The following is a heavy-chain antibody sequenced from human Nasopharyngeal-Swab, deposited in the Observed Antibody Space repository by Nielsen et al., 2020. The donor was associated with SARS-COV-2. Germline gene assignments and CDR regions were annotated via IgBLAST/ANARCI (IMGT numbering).Heavy chain of an antibody. J-gene: IGHJ4*02. CDR3: VRHRGATTEIFDY. V-gene: IGHV3-11*01. Sequence: GESLKISCVASGFAFGDHYMSWIRQAPGKGLEWISYISSSASMRDFADSVKGRFATSRDNIKNSLYLQMNSLRAEDTAVYYCVRHRGATTEIFDYWGQGTLVTVSS. CDR2: ISSSASMR. D-gene: IGHD1-26*01. CDR1: GFAFGDHY.